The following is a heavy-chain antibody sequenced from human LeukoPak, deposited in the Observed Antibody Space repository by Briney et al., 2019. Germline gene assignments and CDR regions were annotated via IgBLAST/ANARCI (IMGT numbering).Heavy chain of an antibody. CDR1: GGSISSSNW. CDR2: IYHSGST. J-gene: IGHJ3*02. V-gene: IGHV4-4*02. Sequence: SETLSLTCAVSGGSISSSNWWSWVRQPPGKGLEWIGEIYHSGSTNYNPSLKSRVTISVDKSKNQFSLKLSSVTAADTAVYYCARDREYYYGSGSYAFDIWGQGTMVTVSS. D-gene: IGHD3-10*01. CDR3: ARDREYYYGSGSYAFDI.